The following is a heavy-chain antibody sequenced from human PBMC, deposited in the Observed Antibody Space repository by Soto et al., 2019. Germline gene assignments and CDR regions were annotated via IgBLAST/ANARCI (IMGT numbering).Heavy chain of an antibody. Sequence: QSRSITCTISGDGVSINSPAWNWIRQSPSRGLEWLGRTYYRSKWYNDYAVVVKSRLTITPDTSKNQFSLQLNSVTPEDTAVYYCARAIGPMLFDVWGQGTMVPVS. D-gene: IGHD2-8*01. CDR3: ARAIGPMLFDV. CDR1: GDGVSINSPA. V-gene: IGHV6-1*01. CDR2: TYYRSKWYN. J-gene: IGHJ3*01.